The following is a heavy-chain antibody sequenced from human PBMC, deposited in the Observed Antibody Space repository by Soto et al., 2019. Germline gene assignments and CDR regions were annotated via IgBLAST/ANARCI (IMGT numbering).Heavy chain of an antibody. CDR3: ARGDDYGDIRAFDI. V-gene: IGHV3-23*01. Sequence: EVQLLESGGGLVQPGGSLRLSCAASGFTFASYTLSWVRQAPGKGLEWVSGITGRGDDTFYADSVKGRITVSRDNSKNTLFLQMNSLRAEDTAVYYCARGDDYGDIRAFDIWGRGTMVAVS. D-gene: IGHD4-17*01. CDR2: ITGRGDDT. CDR1: GFTFASYT. J-gene: IGHJ3*02.